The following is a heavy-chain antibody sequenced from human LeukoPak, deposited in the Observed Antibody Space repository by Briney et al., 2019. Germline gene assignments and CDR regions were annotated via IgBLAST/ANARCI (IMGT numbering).Heavy chain of an antibody. CDR2: ISSSSSYI. Sequence: VGSLRLSCAASGFTFSSYSMNWVRQAPGKGLEWVSSISSSSSYIYYADSVKGRFTISRDNAKNSLYLQMNSLRAEDTAVYYCAREDYGDYELDYWGQGTLVTVSS. CDR1: GFTFSSYS. D-gene: IGHD4-17*01. J-gene: IGHJ4*02. CDR3: AREDYGDYELDY. V-gene: IGHV3-21*01.